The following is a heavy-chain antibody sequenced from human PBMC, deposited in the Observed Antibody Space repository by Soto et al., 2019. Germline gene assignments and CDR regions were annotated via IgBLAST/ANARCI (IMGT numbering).Heavy chain of an antibody. D-gene: IGHD6-6*01. V-gene: IGHV1-69*13. Sequence: SVKVSCKASGGTFSSYAISWVRQAPGQGLEWMGGIIPIFGTANYAQKFQGRVTITADESTSTAYMELSSLRSEDTAVYYCARGLAARQSYYYYYGMDVWGQGTTVTVSS. J-gene: IGHJ6*02. CDR2: IIPIFGTA. CDR3: ARGLAARQSYYYYYGMDV. CDR1: GGTFSSYA.